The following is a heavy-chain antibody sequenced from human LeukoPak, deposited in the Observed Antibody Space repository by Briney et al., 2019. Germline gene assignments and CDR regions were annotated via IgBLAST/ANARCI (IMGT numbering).Heavy chain of an antibody. D-gene: IGHD3-22*01. V-gene: IGHV4-39*01. CDR2: IYYSGST. Sequence: PSETLSLTCTVSGVSISSGSYYWGWIRQPPGKGLEWIGSIYYSGSTYYNPSLKSRVTISVDASKNQFSLKLSSVTAADTAVYYCARGHGSSGYFGQYYFDYWGQGTLVTVSS. CDR3: ARGHGSSGYFGQYYFDY. J-gene: IGHJ4*02. CDR1: GVSISSGSYY.